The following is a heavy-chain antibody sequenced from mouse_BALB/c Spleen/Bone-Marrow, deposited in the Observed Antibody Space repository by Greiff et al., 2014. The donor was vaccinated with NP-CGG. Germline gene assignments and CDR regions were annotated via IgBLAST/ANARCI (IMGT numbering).Heavy chain of an antibody. CDR1: GYSITSGYG. CDR2: IHYSGST. Sequence: QSGPDLVKPSQSLSLTCTVTGYSITSGYGWHWIRQFSGNKLEWMGYIHYSGSTNYDPSLKSRISITRDTSKNQFFLQLNSVTTEDTATYYCARTGTWFAYWGQGTLVTVSA. V-gene: IGHV3-1*02. J-gene: IGHJ3*01. D-gene: IGHD4-1*01. CDR3: ARTGTWFAY.